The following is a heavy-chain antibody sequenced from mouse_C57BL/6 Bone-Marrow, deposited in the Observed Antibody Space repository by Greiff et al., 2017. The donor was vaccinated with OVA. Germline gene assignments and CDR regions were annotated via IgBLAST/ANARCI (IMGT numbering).Heavy chain of an antibody. D-gene: IGHD2-4*01. V-gene: IGHV1-15*01. Sequence: VQLQQSGAELVRPGASVTLSCKASGYTFTDYEMHWVKQTPVHGLEWIGAIDPETGGTAYNQKFKGKAILTADKSSSTAYMELRSLTSEDSAVYYCTRHDYDAAWCAYWGQGTLVTVSA. J-gene: IGHJ3*01. CDR3: TRHDYDAAWCAY. CDR2: IDPETGGT. CDR1: GYTFTDYE.